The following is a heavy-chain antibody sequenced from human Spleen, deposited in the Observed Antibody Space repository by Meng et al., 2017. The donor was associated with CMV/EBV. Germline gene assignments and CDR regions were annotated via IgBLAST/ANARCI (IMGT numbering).Heavy chain of an antibody. Sequence: ASVKVSCKASGFNLGGYYMHWVRQAPGQGLEWMGWINPNSGGTNYAQKFQGRVTMTRDTSISTAYMELSRLRSDDTAVYYCAREGCSSTSCYFNYYYGMDVWGQGTTVTVSS. CDR3: AREGCSSTSCYFNYYYGMDV. CDR1: GFNLGGYY. CDR2: INPNSGGT. J-gene: IGHJ6*02. V-gene: IGHV1-2*02. D-gene: IGHD2-2*01.